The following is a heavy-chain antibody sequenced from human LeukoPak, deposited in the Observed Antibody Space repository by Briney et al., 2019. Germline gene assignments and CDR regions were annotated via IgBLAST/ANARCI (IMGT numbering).Heavy chain of an antibody. V-gene: IGHV1-18*01. D-gene: IGHD4-17*01. CDR1: GYTFTSYG. CDR3: ARVYYGDRRLSYFDY. J-gene: IGHJ4*02. Sequence: ASVKVSCKASGYTFTSYGISWVRQAPGQGLEWMGWISAYNGNTNYAQKLQGRVTMTRNTSISTAYMELSSLRSEDTAVYYCARVYYGDRRLSYFDYWGQGTLVTVSS. CDR2: ISAYNGNT.